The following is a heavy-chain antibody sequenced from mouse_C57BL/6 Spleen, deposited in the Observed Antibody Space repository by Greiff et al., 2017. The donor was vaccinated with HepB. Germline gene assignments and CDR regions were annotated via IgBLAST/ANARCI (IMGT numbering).Heavy chain of an antibody. Sequence: QVHVKQPGAELVKPGASVKLSCKASGYTFTSYWMHWVKQRPGQGLEWIGMIHPNSGSTNYNEKFKSKATLTVDKSSSTAYMQLSSLTSEYSAVYYCARGRKDFDYWGQGTTLTVSS. CDR3: ARGRKDFDY. V-gene: IGHV1-64*01. CDR1: GYTFTSYW. CDR2: IHPNSGST. J-gene: IGHJ2*01.